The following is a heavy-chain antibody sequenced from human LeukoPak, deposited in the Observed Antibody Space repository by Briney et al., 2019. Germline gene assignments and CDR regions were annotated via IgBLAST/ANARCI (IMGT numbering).Heavy chain of an antibody. D-gene: IGHD5-18*01. Sequence: GGSLRLSCAASGFTFSSYSMNWVRQAPGKGLEWVSSISSSSSYIYYADSVKGRFTISRGNAKNSLYLQMNSLRAEDTSVYYCARDTGYTYGYGLDWFDPWGQGTLVTVSS. V-gene: IGHV3-21*03. CDR3: ARDTGYTYGYGLDWFDP. J-gene: IGHJ5*02. CDR2: ISSSSSYI. CDR1: GFTFSSYS.